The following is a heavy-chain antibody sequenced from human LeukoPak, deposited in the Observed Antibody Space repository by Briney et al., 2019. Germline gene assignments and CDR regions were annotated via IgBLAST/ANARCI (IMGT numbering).Heavy chain of an antibody. CDR2: IKSKTDGGTT. D-gene: IGHD3-22*01. V-gene: IGHV3-15*01. Sequence: PGGSLRLSCAASGFTFSNAWMSWVRQAPGKGLEWVGRIKSKTDGGTTDYAAPVKGRFTISRDDSKNTLYLQMSSLRAEDAAVYYCAKDRAYYYDSSGYYFEYWGQGTLVTVSS. CDR1: GFTFSNAW. CDR3: AKDRAYYYDSSGYYFEY. J-gene: IGHJ4*02.